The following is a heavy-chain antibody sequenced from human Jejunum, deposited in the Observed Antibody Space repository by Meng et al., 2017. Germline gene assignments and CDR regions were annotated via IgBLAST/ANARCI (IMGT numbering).Heavy chain of an antibody. CDR3: AGGGLVRSTRGYFDY. CDR2: TYYRSKWYI. D-gene: IGHD1-26*01. V-gene: IGHV6-1*01. Sequence: QIQLHQSGPGLVKPSQTLSLTLAISWGSVSSNSAGWNWIRQAPSRGLDWRGRTYYRSKWYIDYAVSVKSRITINPDTSKNQFSLHLNSVTPENTAVYYCAGGGLVRSTRGYFDYWGQGTLVTVSS. CDR1: WGSVSSNSAG. J-gene: IGHJ4*02.